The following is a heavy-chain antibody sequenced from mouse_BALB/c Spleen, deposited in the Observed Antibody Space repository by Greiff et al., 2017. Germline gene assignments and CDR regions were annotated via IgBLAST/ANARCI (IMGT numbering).Heavy chain of an antibody. Sequence: LQESGAELVRPGASVTLSCKASGYTFTDYEMHWVKQTPVHGLEWIGAIDPETGGTAYNQKFKGKATLTADKSSSTAYMELRSLTSEDSAVYYCTREGSYAMDYWGQGTSVTVSS. CDR3: TREGSYAMDY. CDR1: GYTFTDYE. J-gene: IGHJ4*01. CDR2: IDPETGGT. V-gene: IGHV1-15*01.